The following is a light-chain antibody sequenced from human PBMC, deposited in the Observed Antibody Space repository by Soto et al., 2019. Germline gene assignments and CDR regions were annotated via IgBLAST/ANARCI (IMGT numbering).Light chain of an antibody. V-gene: IGKV3-11*01. CDR1: PSVSSY. Sequence: EIVWTQSPATLSLSPGERATISCRASPSVSSYLAWYQQKPGQAPRLLIYDASNRATGIPARFSGSGSGTDFTLTIRSLEPEDFAVDYCQQRSNRLTVGGGTKGDIK. CDR2: DAS. J-gene: IGKJ4*01. CDR3: QQRSNRLT.